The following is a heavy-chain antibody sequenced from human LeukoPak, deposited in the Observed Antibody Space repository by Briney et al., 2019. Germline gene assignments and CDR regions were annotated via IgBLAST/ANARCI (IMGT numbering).Heavy chain of an antibody. CDR1: DFSLTTPGMG. Sequence: SGPTLVNPTQTLTLTCTVSDFSLTTPGMGVGWIRQPPGKALEWLAMIYYNHDRRYSPPLGSRLTITRDTAKHQVVLAMTNMDPVDTATYYCAHLVVTIAWRSYFDYWGQGALVTVSS. CDR3: AHLVVTIAWRSYFDY. J-gene: IGHJ4*02. V-gene: IGHV2-5*01. D-gene: IGHD3-10*01. CDR2: IYYNHDR.